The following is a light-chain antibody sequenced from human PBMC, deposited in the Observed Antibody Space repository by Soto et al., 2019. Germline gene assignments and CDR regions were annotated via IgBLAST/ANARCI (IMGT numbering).Light chain of an antibody. CDR1: SSDVGSYNH. J-gene: IGLJ2*01. CDR2: EVS. V-gene: IGLV2-23*02. Sequence: QSGLTQPASVSGSPGQSITISCTGTSSDVGSYNHVSWYQQHPGKAPKLIIYEVSKRPPGVSNRFSGSKSDNTASLTISGLQAEDEADYYCCSYGGSSSFWVLGGGTQLTVL. CDR3: CSYGGSSSFWV.